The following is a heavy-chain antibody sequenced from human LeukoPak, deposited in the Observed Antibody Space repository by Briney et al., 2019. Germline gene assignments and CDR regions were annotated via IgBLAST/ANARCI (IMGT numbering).Heavy chain of an antibody. CDR3: ASSRWDAFDI. V-gene: IGHV4-59*08. D-gene: IGHD6-13*01. J-gene: IGHJ3*02. Sequence: WIGYIYYSGSTNYNPSLKSRVTISVDTSKNQFSLKLSSVTAADTAVYYCASSRWDAFDIWGQGTMVTVSS. CDR2: IYYSGST.